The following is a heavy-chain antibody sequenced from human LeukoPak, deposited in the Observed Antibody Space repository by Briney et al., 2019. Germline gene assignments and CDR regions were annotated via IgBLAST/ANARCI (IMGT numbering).Heavy chain of an antibody. D-gene: IGHD3-22*01. CDR3: ARVNPISSGFYAY. V-gene: IGHV3-11*06. Sequence: PGGSLRLSCAASGFTFSDYYMTWIRQAPGKGLEWLSYISGSGSDTNYVDSVQGRFTISRDNAKNSLYLQMNSLRAEDTAVYYCARVNPISSGFYAYWGQGTLVTVSP. CDR2: ISGSGSDT. J-gene: IGHJ4*02. CDR1: GFTFSDYY.